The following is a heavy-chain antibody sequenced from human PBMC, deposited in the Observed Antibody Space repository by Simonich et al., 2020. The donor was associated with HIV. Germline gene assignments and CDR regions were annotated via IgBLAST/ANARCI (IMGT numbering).Heavy chain of an antibody. CDR2: IWYNGSNK. CDR1: GFTFSNYG. CDR3: TTDGTSNYDFWNY. J-gene: IGHJ4*02. V-gene: IGHV3-33*01. D-gene: IGHD3-3*01. Sequence: QVQLVESGGGVVQPGRSLRLSCAASGFTFSNYGMHWVRQAPGKGWEWVAVIWYNGSNKYYAESVKGRFTISRDNSKNTLYLQMNSLKTEDTAVYYCTTDGTSNYDFWNYWGQGTLVTVSS.